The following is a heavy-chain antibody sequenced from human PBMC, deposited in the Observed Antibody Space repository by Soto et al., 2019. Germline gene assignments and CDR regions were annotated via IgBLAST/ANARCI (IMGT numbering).Heavy chain of an antibody. D-gene: IGHD6-13*01. Sequence: GESLKISCKGSGYSFTSYWIGWVRQMPGKGLEWMGIIYPGDSDTRYSPSFQGQVTISADKSISTAYLQWSSLKASDTAMYYCARHILAAVPNDWFDPWGQGTLVTVSS. CDR3: ARHILAAVPNDWFDP. J-gene: IGHJ5*02. CDR2: IYPGDSDT. CDR1: GYSFTSYW. V-gene: IGHV5-51*01.